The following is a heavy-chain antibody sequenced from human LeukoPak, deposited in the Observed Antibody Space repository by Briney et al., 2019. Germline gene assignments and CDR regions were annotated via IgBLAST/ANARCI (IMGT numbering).Heavy chain of an antibody. V-gene: IGHV1-69-2*01. J-gene: IGHJ3*02. CDR2: VDPEDGKT. D-gene: IGHD4-17*01. CDR1: GYTFTDYY. Sequence: ASVKISCKASGYTFTDYYMHWVQQAPGKGLEWMGRVDPEDGKTIYAEKFQGRVTITADTSTDTAYMELSSLKSEDTAVYYCATGDMTTVITGRAFDIWGQGTMVTVSS. CDR3: ATGDMTTVITGRAFDI.